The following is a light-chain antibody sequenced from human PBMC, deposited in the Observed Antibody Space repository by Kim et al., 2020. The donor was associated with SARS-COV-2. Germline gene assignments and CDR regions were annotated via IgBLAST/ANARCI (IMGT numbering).Light chain of an antibody. V-gene: IGLV3-19*01. Sequence: VTLGQTVRITCQGDSLKSYYASWYQQKPGQAPVLVIYGKNNRPSGIPDRFSGSSSGNTASLTITGAQAEDEADYYCNARDSSGPVVFGGGTQLTVL. CDR2: GKN. CDR3: NARDSSGPVV. CDR1: SLKSYY. J-gene: IGLJ2*01.